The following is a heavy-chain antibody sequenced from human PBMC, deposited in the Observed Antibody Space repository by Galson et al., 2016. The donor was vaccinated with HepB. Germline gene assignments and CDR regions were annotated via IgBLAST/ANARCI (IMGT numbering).Heavy chain of an antibody. J-gene: IGHJ4*02. CDR1: GLSFKYVW. CDR3: ARDSGYNEHGGFDN. V-gene: IGHV3-66*02. CDR2: IFSGGTT. D-gene: IGHD6-25*01. Sequence: SLRLSCAASGLSFKYVWMSWVRQAPGKGLESVSVIFSGGTTFYADSVMGRFTISRDNSRNTLFLQMSSLRVEDTAVYYCARDSGYNEHGGFDNWGQGTLVTVSS.